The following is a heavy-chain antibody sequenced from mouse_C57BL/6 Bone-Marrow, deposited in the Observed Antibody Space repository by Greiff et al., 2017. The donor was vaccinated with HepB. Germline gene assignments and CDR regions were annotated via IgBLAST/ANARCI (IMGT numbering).Heavy chain of an antibody. CDR1: GYTFTDYY. CDR3: ASSYYDYENY. D-gene: IGHD2-4*01. J-gene: IGHJ2*01. V-gene: IGHV1-19*01. Sequence: VQLKQSGPVLVKPGASVKMSCKASGYTFTDYYWNWVKQSHGKSLEWIGVINPYNGGTSYNQKLKGKATLTVDKSSSTAYMELNSLTSEDSAVYYCASSYYDYENYWGQGTTLTVSS. CDR2: INPYNGGT.